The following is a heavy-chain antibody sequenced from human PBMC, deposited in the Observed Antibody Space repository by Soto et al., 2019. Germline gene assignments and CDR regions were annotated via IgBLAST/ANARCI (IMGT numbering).Heavy chain of an antibody. J-gene: IGHJ6*02. CDR2: IIPIFGTA. V-gene: IGHV1-69*13. CDR3: ARDPGGFLDYYYGMDV. D-gene: IGHD3-3*01. CDR1: GGTFSSYA. Sequence: ASVKVSCKASGGTFSSYAISWVRQAPGQGLEWMGGIIPIFGTANYAQKFQGRVTITADESTSTAYMELSSLRSEDTAVYYCARDPGGFLDYYYGMDVWGQGTTVTVSS.